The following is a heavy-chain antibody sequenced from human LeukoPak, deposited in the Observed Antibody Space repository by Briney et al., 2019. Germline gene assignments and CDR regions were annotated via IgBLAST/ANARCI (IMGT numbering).Heavy chain of an antibody. CDR3: ARDLPYYDFWSGYSHCPDY. D-gene: IGHD3-3*01. J-gene: IGHJ4*02. CDR1: GYTFTGYY. CDR2: INPNSGGT. Sequence: ASVKVSCKASGYTFTGYYMHWVRQAPGQGLEWMGWINPNSGGTNYAQKFQGRVTMTRDTSISTAYMELSRLRSDDTAVYYCARDLPYYDFWSGYSHCPDYWGQGTLVTVSS. V-gene: IGHV1-2*02.